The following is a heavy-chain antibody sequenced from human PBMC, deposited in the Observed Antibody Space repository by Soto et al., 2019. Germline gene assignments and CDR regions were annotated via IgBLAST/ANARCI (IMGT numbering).Heavy chain of an antibody. Sequence: ASVKVSCKASGGTFSSYTISWVRQAPGQGLEWMGRIIPILGIANYAQKFQGRVTITRDTSTSTVYMELSSLRSEDTAVYYCARDIAGATQYFDYWGQGTLVTVSS. CDR1: GGTFSSYT. V-gene: IGHV1-69*04. CDR2: IIPILGIA. J-gene: IGHJ4*02. D-gene: IGHD1-26*01. CDR3: ARDIAGATQYFDY.